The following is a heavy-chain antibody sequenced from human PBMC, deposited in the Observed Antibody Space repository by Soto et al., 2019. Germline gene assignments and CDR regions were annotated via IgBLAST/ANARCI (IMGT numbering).Heavy chain of an antibody. J-gene: IGHJ5*02. CDR1: GGSFSGYY. V-gene: IGHV4-34*01. Sequence: SETLSLTCAVYGGSFSGYYWSWIRQPPGKGLEWIGEINHSGSTNYNPSLKSRVTISVDTSKNQFSLKLSSVTAADTAVYYCARGRTLEVTAMVITPYPTKVFDPWGQGTLVTVSS. CDR2: INHSGST. D-gene: IGHD5-18*01. CDR3: ARGRTLEVTAMVITPYPTKVFDP.